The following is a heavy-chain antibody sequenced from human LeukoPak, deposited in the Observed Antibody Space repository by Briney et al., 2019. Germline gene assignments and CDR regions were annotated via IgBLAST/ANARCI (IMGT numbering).Heavy chain of an antibody. V-gene: IGHV3-21*01. CDR1: GFTFSDYN. J-gene: IGHJ6*04. CDR3: AELGITMIGGV. Sequence: GGSLRLSCAASGFTFSDYNMNWVRQARGKGLEWVSSISRSSYYIYYTDSVKGRFTISRDNAKNSLYLQMNSLRAEDTAVYYCAELGITMIGGVWGKGTTVTISS. D-gene: IGHD3-10*02. CDR2: ISRSSYYI.